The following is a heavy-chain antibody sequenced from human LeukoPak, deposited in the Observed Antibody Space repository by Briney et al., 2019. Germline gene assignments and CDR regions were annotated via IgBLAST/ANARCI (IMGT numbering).Heavy chain of an antibody. CDR1: GFTFSSYA. D-gene: IGHD3-10*01. Sequence: GGSLRLSCAASGFTFSSYAMHWVRQAPGKGLGWVAVISYDGSNKYYADSVKGRFTISRDNSKNTLYLQMNSLRAEDTAVYYCARGVMVREANWFDPWGQGTLVTVSS. CDR2: ISYDGSNK. J-gene: IGHJ5*02. CDR3: ARGVMVREANWFDP. V-gene: IGHV3-30-3*01.